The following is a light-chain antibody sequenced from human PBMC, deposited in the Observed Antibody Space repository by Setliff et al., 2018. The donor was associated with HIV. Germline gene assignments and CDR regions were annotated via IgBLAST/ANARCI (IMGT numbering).Light chain of an antibody. CDR3: CSYAGIYTYV. CDR2: DVS. J-gene: IGLJ1*01. V-gene: IGLV2-11*01. Sequence: QSALTQPRSVSGSPGQSVTISCIGTSSDVGGYNYVSWYQQHPGKAPKFMIYDVSKRPSGVPDRFSGSKSGNTASLTISGLQAEDEADYYCCSYAGIYTYVFGSGTK. CDR1: SSDVGGYNY.